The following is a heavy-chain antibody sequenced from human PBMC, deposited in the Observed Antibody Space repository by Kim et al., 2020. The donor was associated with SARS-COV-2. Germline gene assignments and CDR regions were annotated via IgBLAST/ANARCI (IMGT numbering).Heavy chain of an antibody. D-gene: IGHD5-12*01. V-gene: IGHV3-21*01. CDR3: ASQRTWLDAFDI. CDR2: ISSSSSYI. Sequence: GGSLRLSCAASGFTFSSYSMNWVRQAPGKGLEWVSSISSSSSYIYYADSVKGRFTISRDNAKNSLYLQMNSLRAEDTAVYYCASQRTWLDAFDIWGQGTMVTVSS. CDR1: GFTFSSYS. J-gene: IGHJ3*02.